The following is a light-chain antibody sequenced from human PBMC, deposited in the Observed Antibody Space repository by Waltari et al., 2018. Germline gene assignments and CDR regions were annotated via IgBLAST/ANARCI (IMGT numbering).Light chain of an antibody. J-gene: IGLJ3*02. CDR1: KSYVGFYTY. V-gene: IGLV2-14*03. CDR2: DVS. CDR3: KSYTGTGAWV. Sequence: QSALTQPASVSGSPGQSITIFCTGTKSYVGFYTYFPWYQHHPGKAPKVIIYDVSQRPSGISNRFSGSKSGNTASLTISGLQADDEADYYCKSYTGTGAWVFGGGTKLTVL.